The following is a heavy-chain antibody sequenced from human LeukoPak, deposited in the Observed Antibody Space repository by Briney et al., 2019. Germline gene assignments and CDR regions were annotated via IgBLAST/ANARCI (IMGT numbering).Heavy chain of an antibody. D-gene: IGHD5-18*01. CDR2: ISYDGSNK. J-gene: IGHJ6*02. Sequence: PGGSLRLSCAASGFTFSSYGMHWVRQAPGKGLEWVAVISYDGSNKYYADSVKGRFTISRDNSKNTLYLQMNSLRVEDTAVYYCAKEGVPLYSYGLYYYYGMDVWGQGTTVTVSS. V-gene: IGHV3-30*18. CDR3: AKEGVPLYSYGLYYYYGMDV. CDR1: GFTFSSYG.